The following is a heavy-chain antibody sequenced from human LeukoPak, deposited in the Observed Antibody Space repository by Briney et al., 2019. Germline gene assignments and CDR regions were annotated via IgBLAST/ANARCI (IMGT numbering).Heavy chain of an antibody. J-gene: IGHJ4*02. CDR2: IKSKTDGGTT. V-gene: IGHV3-15*01. Sequence: GGSLRLSCAASGFTFSSYGMHWVRQAPGKGLEWVGRIKSKTDGGTTDYAAPVKGRFTISRDDSKNTFYLQMYSLKTEDTAVYYCATDRICSGGTCYDSRLDYWGQGTLVTVSS. CDR3: ATDRICSGGTCYDSRLDY. D-gene: IGHD2-15*01. CDR1: GFTFSSYG.